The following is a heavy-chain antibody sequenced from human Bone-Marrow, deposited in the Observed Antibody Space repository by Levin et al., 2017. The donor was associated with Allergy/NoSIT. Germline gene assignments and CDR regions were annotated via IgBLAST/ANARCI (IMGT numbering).Heavy chain of an antibody. D-gene: IGHD1-26*01. Sequence: GGSLRLSCAASGFFFSSYWMSWVRQAPGKGLEWVANINQGVSEKYYVDSVRGRFTISRDDAKNSVYLQMNSLRAEDTAVYYCARERDGRFFDYWGQGSLVTVSS. CDR3: ARERDGRFFDY. J-gene: IGHJ4*02. CDR2: INQGVSEK. CDR1: GFFFSSYW. V-gene: IGHV3-7*01.